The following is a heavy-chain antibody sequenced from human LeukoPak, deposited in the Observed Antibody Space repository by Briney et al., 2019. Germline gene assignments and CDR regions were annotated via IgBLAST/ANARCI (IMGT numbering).Heavy chain of an antibody. CDR3: ARVPFDCSSTSCYINNWFDP. CDR2: ISAYNGNT. Sequence: ASVKVSCKSSGYTFTSYGISWVRQAPGQGLEWMGGISAYNGNTSYAQKLQGRVTMTTDTSTSTAYMELRSLRSDDTAVYYCARVPFDCSSTSCYINNWFDPWGQGTLVTVSS. CDR1: GYTFTSYG. V-gene: IGHV1-18*01. J-gene: IGHJ5*02. D-gene: IGHD2-2*02.